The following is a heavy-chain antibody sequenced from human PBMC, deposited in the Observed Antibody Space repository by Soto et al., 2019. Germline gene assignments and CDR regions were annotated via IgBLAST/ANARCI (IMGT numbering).Heavy chain of an antibody. CDR3: AEGYSSDY. CDR1: GYTFASYG. V-gene: IGHV1-18*01. J-gene: IGHJ4*02. Sequence: ASVKVSCKASGYTFASYGISWVRQAPGQGLEWVAWISGYTGDTHYAQKVQDRVSLTTDTSTNTVYMELRSLGSDDTAMYYCAEGYSSDYWGQGTLVTVSS. CDR2: ISGYTGDT. D-gene: IGHD5-18*01.